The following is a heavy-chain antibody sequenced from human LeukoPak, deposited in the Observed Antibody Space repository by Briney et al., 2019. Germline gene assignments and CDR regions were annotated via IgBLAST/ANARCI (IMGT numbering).Heavy chain of an antibody. J-gene: IGHJ4*02. CDR2: ISSSSSTI. V-gene: IGHV3-48*01. CDR1: GFTFSSYS. D-gene: IGHD2-2*01. Sequence: PGGSLRPSCTASGFTFSSYSMNWVRQAPGKGLEWVSYISSSSSTIYYADSVKGRFTISRDNAKNSLYLQMNSLRAEDTAVYYCARSYCSSTSCYDDFDYWGQGTLVTVSS. CDR3: ARSYCSSTSCYDDFDY.